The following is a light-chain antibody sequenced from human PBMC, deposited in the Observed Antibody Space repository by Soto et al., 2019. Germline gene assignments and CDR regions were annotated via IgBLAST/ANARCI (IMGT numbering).Light chain of an antibody. CDR1: QSVSSSY. Sequence: EIVLTQSPGTLSLSPGERATLSCRASQSVSSSYLAWYQQKPGQAPRLLIYGASSRATGIPDRFSGSGSGTDFTLTISRLEPEDLATYYCQQSCSPLRTFGQGTKVDIK. V-gene: IGKV3-20*01. J-gene: IGKJ1*01. CDR3: QQSCSPLRT. CDR2: GAS.